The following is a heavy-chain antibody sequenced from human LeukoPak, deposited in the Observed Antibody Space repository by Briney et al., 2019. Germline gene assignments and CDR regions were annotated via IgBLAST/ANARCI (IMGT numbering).Heavy chain of an antibody. CDR3: ARGAYYGSGSYFYYYYMGV. J-gene: IGHJ6*03. Sequence: GASVKVSCKASGYTFTGYYMHWVRQAPGQGLEWMGWISAYNGNTNYAQKLQGRVTMTTDTSTSTAYMELRSLRSDDTAVYYCARGAYYGSGSYFYYYYMGVWGKGTTVTISS. CDR2: ISAYNGNT. CDR1: GYTFTGYY. V-gene: IGHV1-18*04. D-gene: IGHD3-10*01.